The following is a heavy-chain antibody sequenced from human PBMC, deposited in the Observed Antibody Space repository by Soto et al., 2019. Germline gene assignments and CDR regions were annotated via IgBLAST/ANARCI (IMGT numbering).Heavy chain of an antibody. CDR3: ARISRYGSGSYAPGAFDI. CDR2: IFSNDET. D-gene: IGHD3-10*01. J-gene: IGHJ3*02. Sequence: QVTLKESGPVLVKPTETLTLTCTVSGFSLSNARMGVSWIRQPPGKALEWLAHIFSNDETSYSTSLKSRLTITKDTSKSQVVLTMTNMDPVDTATYSCARISRYGSGSYAPGAFDIWGQGTMVTVSS. V-gene: IGHV2-26*01. CDR1: GFSLSNARMG.